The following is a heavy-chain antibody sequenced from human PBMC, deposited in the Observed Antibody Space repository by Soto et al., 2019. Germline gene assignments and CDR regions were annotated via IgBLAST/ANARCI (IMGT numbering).Heavy chain of an antibody. CDR2: TYYRSKWYN. J-gene: IGHJ6*02. CDR1: GDSVSGNSAA. CDR3: ASGLLAVAAPRGYYYYGMDV. Sequence: SQTLSLTCAISGDSVSGNSAAGSWSSHSGSRGLEWLGRTYYRSKWYNDYAVSVKSRITINPDTSKNQFSLQLNSVTPEDTAVYYCASGLLAVAAPRGYYYYGMDVWGQGTTVTVSS. V-gene: IGHV6-1*01. D-gene: IGHD6-19*01.